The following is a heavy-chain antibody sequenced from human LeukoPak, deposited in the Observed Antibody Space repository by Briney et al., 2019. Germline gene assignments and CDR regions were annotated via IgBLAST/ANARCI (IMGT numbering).Heavy chain of an antibody. CDR2: IYYSGST. J-gene: IGHJ6*02. V-gene: IGHV4-59*08. Sequence: SETLSLTCTVSGGSISSYYWSWIRQPPGKGLEWVGYIYYSGSTNYNPSLKSRVTISVDTSKNQFSLKLSSVTAADTAVYYCARLEPHQYSSYYYYGMDVWGQGTTVTVSS. D-gene: IGHD6-13*01. CDR1: GGSISSYY. CDR3: ARLEPHQYSSYYYYGMDV.